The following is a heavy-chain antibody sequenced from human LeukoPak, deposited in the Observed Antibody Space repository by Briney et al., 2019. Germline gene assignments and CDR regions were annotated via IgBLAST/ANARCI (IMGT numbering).Heavy chain of an antibody. V-gene: IGHV3-11*01. D-gene: IGHD6-13*01. CDR3: ACPYRSRFDY. Sequence: GGSLRLSCVVSGFTFSDFHMSWLRQAPGKGLEWISYITNSGSDIEYADSVKGRFTISWDNARKSLYLEMNTLRAEDTAIYYCACPYRSRFDYWGQGTLVTVST. J-gene: IGHJ4*02. CDR2: ITNSGSDI. CDR1: GFTFSDFH.